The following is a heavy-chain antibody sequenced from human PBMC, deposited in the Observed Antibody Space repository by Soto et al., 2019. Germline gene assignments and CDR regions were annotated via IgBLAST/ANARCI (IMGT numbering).Heavy chain of an antibody. J-gene: IGHJ4*02. V-gene: IGHV4-39*01. D-gene: IGHD6-13*01. CDR3: ARLNLAAGTLFDY. Sequence: PSETLSLTCTVSGGSISSSSYYWGWIRQPPGKGLEWIGSIYYSGSTYYNPSLKSRVTISVDTSKNQFSLKLSSVTAADTAVYYCARLNLAAGTLFDYWGQGTLVTVSS. CDR1: GGSISSSSYY. CDR2: IYYSGST.